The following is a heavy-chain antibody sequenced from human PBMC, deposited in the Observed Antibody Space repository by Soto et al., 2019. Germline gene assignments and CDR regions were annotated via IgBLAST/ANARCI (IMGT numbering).Heavy chain of an antibody. CDR1: GFTFSSYW. V-gene: IGHV3-74*01. CDR3: ARDGTGYSSGWYNRPLDV. D-gene: IGHD6-19*01. Sequence: EVQLVESVGGLVQPGGSLRLSCAASGFTFSSYWMHWVRQAPGKGLVWVSRINSDGSSTSYADSVKGRFTISRDNAKNTLYLQMNSLRAEDTAVYYCARDGTGYSSGWYNRPLDVWGQGTTVTVSS. CDR2: INSDGSST. J-gene: IGHJ6*02.